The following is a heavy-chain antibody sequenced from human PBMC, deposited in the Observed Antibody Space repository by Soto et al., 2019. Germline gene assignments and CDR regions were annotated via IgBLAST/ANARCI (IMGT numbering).Heavy chain of an antibody. CDR3: ARDLPPVDY. V-gene: IGHV1-18*01. CDR1: GYPFTSYG. CDR2: ISAYNGNT. Sequence: QVQLLQSGAELKKPGASVKVSCKASGYPFTSYGISWVRPAPGQGLAWMGWISAYNGNTNYAQKLQGRVTMTTDKSSSTGYMELRSLGSVDSSVDFCARDLPPVDYWGQGTLVTVSS. J-gene: IGHJ4*02.